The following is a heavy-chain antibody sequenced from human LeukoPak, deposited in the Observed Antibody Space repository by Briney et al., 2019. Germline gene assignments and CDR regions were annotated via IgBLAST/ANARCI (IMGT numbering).Heavy chain of an antibody. CDR3: ARGRGDSSGYYMVNFDY. D-gene: IGHD3-22*01. Sequence: PSETLSLTCTVSGGSISTTSYYWSWIRQPPGKGLEWIGEINHSGSTNYNPSLKSRVTISVDTSKNQFSLKLSSVTAADTAVYYCARGRGDSSGYYMVNFDYWGQGTLVTVSS. J-gene: IGHJ4*02. CDR1: GGSISTTSYY. CDR2: INHSGST. V-gene: IGHV4-39*07.